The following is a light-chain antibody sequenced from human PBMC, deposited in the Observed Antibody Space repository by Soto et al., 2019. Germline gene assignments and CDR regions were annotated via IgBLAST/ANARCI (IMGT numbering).Light chain of an antibody. V-gene: IGLV2-14*01. CDR2: QVT. CDR1: SSDVGSYNF. J-gene: IGLJ2*01. Sequence: LTQPASVSGSPGQSITISCTGTSSDVGSYNFVSWYQHHAGTAPKLIIYQVTNRPSGVSDRFSASKSGDTASLTISGLQAEDEAIYYCSSYTGFSTDILFGGGTKVTVL. CDR3: SSYTGFSTDIL.